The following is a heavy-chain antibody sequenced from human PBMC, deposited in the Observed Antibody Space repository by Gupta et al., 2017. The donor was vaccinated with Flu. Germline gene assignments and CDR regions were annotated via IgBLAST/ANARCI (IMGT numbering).Heavy chain of an antibody. D-gene: IGHD3-22*01. CDR2: ITWNSDKI. CDR3: TKARFPFNHYDSSGYNFGLALDV. CDR1: GFGFADYS. V-gene: IGHV3-9*01. Sequence: EMQLVESGGALVQPGRSLRLSCAVSGFGFADYSMNWVRQVPGKGLEWVSGITWNSDKIAYADSVRGRFTISRDNAKKSLYLQMNSLRVEDSALYYCTKARFPFNHYDSSGYNFGLALDVWGQGTMVTVSS. J-gene: IGHJ3*01.